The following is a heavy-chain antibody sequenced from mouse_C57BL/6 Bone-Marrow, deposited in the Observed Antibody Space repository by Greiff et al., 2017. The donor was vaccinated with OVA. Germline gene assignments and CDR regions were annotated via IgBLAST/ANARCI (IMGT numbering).Heavy chain of an antibody. V-gene: IGHV1-19*01. Sequence: EVKLVESGPVLVKPGASVKMSCKASGYTFTDYYMNWVKQSHGKSLEWIGVINPYNGGTSYNQKFKGKATLTVDKSSSTAYMELNSLTSEDSAVYYCAKASRRADYWGQGTTLTVSS. D-gene: IGHD2-12*01. CDR1: GYTFTDYY. CDR2: INPYNGGT. CDR3: AKASRRADY. J-gene: IGHJ2*01.